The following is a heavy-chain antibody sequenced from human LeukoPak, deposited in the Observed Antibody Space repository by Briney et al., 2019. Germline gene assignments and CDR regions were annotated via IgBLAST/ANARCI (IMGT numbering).Heavy chain of an antibody. Sequence: GGSLRLSCAASGSTFSSYWMSWVRQAPGKGLEWVANIKQDGSEKYYVDSVKGRFTISRDNAKNSLYLQMNSLRAEDTAVYYCARATWIQLWTSYTYYFDYWGQGTLVTVSS. V-gene: IGHV3-7*01. CDR3: ARATWIQLWTSYTYYFDY. CDR1: GSTFSSYW. D-gene: IGHD5-18*01. CDR2: IKQDGSEK. J-gene: IGHJ4*02.